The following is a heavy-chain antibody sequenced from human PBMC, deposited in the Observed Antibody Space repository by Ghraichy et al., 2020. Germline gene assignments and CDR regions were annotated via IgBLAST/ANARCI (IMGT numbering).Heavy chain of an antibody. V-gene: IGHV3-48*02. D-gene: IGHD4-11*01. CDR3: ARDSPDYSNFWLDP. Sequence: GGSLRLSCAASGFTFSSYSMNWVRQAPGKGLEWLSYITGSGATSMYADSVQGRFTISRDNAKNSLYLQMNSLRDEDTAVYYCARDSPDYSNFWLDPWGQGTLVTVSS. CDR1: GFTFSSYS. J-gene: IGHJ5*02. CDR2: ITGSGATS.